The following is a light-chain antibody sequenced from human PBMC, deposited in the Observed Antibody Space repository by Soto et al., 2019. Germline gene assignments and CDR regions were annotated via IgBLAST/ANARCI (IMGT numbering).Light chain of an antibody. V-gene: IGKV1-6*02. CDR2: GAS. CDR3: LQATNYLWP. Sequence: ISKPPYSVSASNSERVSISCRASQSIGTAVGWYQQKPGQPPKVLIYGASNLQSGVPPKFSGSGSGTEFTLASISLQPEDSATYYSLQATNYLWPFAQGTKVDVK. J-gene: IGKJ1*01. CDR1: QSIGTA.